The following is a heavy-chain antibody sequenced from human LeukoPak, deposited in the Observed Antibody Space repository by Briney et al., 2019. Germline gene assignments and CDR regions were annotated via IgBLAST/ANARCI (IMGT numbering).Heavy chain of an antibody. D-gene: IGHD3-16*02. CDR2: IKSDGTTT. Sequence: PGGSLRLSCADSGFXFSSYWIHWVRQAPGKGLVWVSLIKSDGTTTRYADSVKGRFTISRDKGKKTQYLQINRLRAEDTAVYYCARDRSYRPEDWGQGTLVTVSS. CDR1: GFXFSSYW. V-gene: IGHV3-74*01. CDR3: ARDRSYRPED. J-gene: IGHJ4*02.